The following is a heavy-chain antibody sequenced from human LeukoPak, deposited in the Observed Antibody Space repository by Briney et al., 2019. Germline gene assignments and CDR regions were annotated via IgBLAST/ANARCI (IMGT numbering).Heavy chain of an antibody. J-gene: IGHJ4*02. CDR1: GFTFSSYA. Sequence: PGGSLRLSCAASGFTFSSYAMSWVRQAPGKGLEWVSAISGSGGSTYYADSVKGRFTISRDNSKNTLYLQMNSLRAEDTAVYYCAKSLSLAGGYCSSTSCYLFDYWGQGTLVTVSS. CDR3: AKSLSLAGGYCSSTSCYLFDY. CDR2: ISGSGGST. D-gene: IGHD2-2*01. V-gene: IGHV3-23*01.